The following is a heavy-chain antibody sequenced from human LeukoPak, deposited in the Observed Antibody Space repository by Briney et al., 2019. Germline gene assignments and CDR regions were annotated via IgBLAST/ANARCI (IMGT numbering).Heavy chain of an antibody. CDR3: ARVGSGGAKTDY. CDR2: ISSSSSYI. D-gene: IGHD2-15*01. J-gene: IGHJ4*02. CDR1: GFTFSSYS. V-gene: IGHV3-21*01. Sequence: GGSLRLSCAASGFTFSSYSMNWVRQAPGKGLEWVSSISSSSSYIYYADSVKGRFTISRDNAKNSPYLQMNSLRAEDTAVYYCARVGSGGAKTDYWGQGTLVTVSS.